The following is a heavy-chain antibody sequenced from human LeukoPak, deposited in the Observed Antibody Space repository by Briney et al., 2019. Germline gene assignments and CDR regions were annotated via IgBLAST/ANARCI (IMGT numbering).Heavy chain of an antibody. V-gene: IGHV4-4*09. CDR1: GGSISSYY. D-gene: IGHD7-27*01. Sequence: PSETLSLTCTVSGGSISSYYWSWIRQPPGKGLEWIGYIYASGSTNYNPSLKSRVTISVDTSKNQFSLKLSSVTAADTAVYYCARLDSGDRAAFDIWGQGTMVTVSS. CDR3: ARLDSGDRAAFDI. CDR2: IYASGST. J-gene: IGHJ3*02.